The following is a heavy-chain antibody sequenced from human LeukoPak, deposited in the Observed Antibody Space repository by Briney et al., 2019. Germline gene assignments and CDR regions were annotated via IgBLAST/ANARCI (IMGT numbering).Heavy chain of an antibody. J-gene: IGHJ4*02. CDR1: GGSFSGYY. V-gene: IGHV4-34*01. D-gene: IGHD2-15*01. CDR2: INHSGST. Sequence: SETLSLTCAVYGGSFSGYYWSWIRQPPGKGLEWIGEINHSGSTNYNPSLKSRVTISVDTSKNQFSLKLSSVTAADTAVYYCARIGYCSGGSCYSGVAGFDYWGQGTLVTVSS. CDR3: ARIGYCSGGSCYSGVAGFDY.